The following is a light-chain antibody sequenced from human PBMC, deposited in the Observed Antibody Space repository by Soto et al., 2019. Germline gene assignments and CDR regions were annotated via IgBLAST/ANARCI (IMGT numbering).Light chain of an antibody. CDR2: DAS. V-gene: IGKV3-11*01. CDR1: QSVRHY. Sequence: EIVLTQSPATLSLSPGERVTLSCRASQSVRHYFAWYQQKPGQPPRLLIYDASNRATGIPARFSGSGSETDFTLTISSLEPEDSAVYYRKQRSNWPLTFVQGTKV. J-gene: IGKJ1*01. CDR3: KQRSNWPLT.